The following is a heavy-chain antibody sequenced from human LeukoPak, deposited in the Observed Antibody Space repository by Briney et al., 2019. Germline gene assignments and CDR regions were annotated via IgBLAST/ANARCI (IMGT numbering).Heavy chain of an antibody. CDR3: ARGESYYPYRGDTYYFDY. V-gene: IGHV3-21*01. CDR2: ISSSSSYI. Sequence: GGSLRLSCAASGFTFSSYSMNWVRQAPGKGLEWLSSISSSSSYIYYADSVKGRFTISRDNAKNSLYLQMNSLRAEDTAVYYCARGESYYPYRGDTYYFDYWGQGTLVTVSS. J-gene: IGHJ4*02. CDR1: GFTFSSYS. D-gene: IGHD1-26*01.